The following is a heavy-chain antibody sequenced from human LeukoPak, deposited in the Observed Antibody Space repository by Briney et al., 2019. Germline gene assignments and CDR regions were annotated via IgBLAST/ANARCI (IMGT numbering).Heavy chain of an antibody. CDR3: ARDYADYVGYFFFDY. D-gene: IGHD4-17*01. CDR2: IWGGGETT. CDR1: GFTFNNFA. V-gene: IGHV3-23*01. Sequence: PGGSLRLFCAACGFTFNNFAMNWVRQAPGKGVEWVSSIWGGGETTYYAHSAQGRFTISRDNSQNTLYLQMNSLRAEDTAVYYCARDYADYVGYFFFDYWGQGTLVTVSS. J-gene: IGHJ4*02.